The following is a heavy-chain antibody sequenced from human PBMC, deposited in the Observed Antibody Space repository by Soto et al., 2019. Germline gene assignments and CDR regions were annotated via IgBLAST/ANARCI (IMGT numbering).Heavy chain of an antibody. D-gene: IGHD6-19*01. CDR3: AKDLSIAVAGSA. J-gene: IGHJ5*01. CDR2: IDSSSSTI. Sequence: MNGLRKAPGKGLEWLSYIDSSSSTIYYADSVKGRFSISRDNAKNSLCLHMSSLRAEDTAVYYCAKDLSIAVAGSAWGHGTLVTVSS. V-gene: IGHV3-48*01.